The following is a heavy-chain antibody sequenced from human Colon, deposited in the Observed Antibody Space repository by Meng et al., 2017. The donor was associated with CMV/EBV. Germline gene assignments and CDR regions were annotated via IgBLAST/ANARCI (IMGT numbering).Heavy chain of an antibody. CDR2: IYYIGST. CDR3: ARGSRRYFDWPHDRNWFDH. CDR1: GGSISSSSYY. D-gene: IGHD3-9*01. V-gene: IGHV4-39*01. Sequence: SETLSLTCTVSGGSISSSSYYWGWIRQPPGKGLEWIGNIYYIGSTYYNPSLKSRVTISVDTSKNQFSLKLSSLTAADTAVYYCARGSRRYFDWPHDRNWFDHWGQGTLVTVSS. J-gene: IGHJ5*02.